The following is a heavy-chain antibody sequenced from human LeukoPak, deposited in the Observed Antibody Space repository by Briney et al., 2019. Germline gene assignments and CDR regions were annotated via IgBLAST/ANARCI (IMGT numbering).Heavy chain of an antibody. CDR1: GGSISSGGYY. J-gene: IGHJ4*02. V-gene: IGHV4-31*03. D-gene: IGHD3-9*01. Sequence: SETLSLTCTVSGGSISSGGYYWSWIRQHPGKGLEWIGYIYYSGSTYYNPSLKSRVTISVDTSKNQFSLKLSSVTAADTAVYYCARATRYFDWSHFDYWGQGTLVTVSS. CDR3: ARATRYFDWSHFDY. CDR2: IYYSGST.